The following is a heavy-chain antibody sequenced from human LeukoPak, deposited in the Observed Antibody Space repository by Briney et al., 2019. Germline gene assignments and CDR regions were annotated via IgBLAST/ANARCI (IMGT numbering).Heavy chain of an antibody. J-gene: IGHJ4*02. V-gene: IGHV4-59*08. D-gene: IGHD6-6*01. Sequence: PSETLSLTYAVSGGSVSSCYWIWIRQPPGKGLEWIAYISYSGSANYNPSLKSRVTISVDTSNNQFSLKVGSMTAADTAVYYCARHSRSSSSSSGTYEYWGQGTLVTVSS. CDR3: ARHSRSSSSSSGTYEY. CDR2: ISYSGSA. CDR1: GGSVSSCY.